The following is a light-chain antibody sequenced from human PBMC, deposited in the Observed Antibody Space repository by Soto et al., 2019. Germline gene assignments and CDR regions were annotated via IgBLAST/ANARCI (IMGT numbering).Light chain of an antibody. Sequence: EFVLTQSPATLSLSPGDTATPSCRASQSVTSYSAWYQQKPGQAPRLLIYDTSNRATGIPARFSGSGSGTDFTLTISGLKPEDFAVYYCQQRGNWPYTFGLGTRLEIK. CDR3: QQRGNWPYT. V-gene: IGKV3-11*01. CDR2: DTS. CDR1: QSVTSY. J-gene: IGKJ2*01.